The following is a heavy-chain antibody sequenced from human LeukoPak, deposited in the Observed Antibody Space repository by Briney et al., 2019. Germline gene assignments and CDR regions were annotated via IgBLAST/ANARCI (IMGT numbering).Heavy chain of an antibody. V-gene: IGHV3-23*01. CDR3: AKDPTWGGLYYFDY. CDR1: GFTFSSYA. Sequence: PGGSLRLSCAASGFTFSSYAMSWVRQAPGKGLEWVSAISGSGVSTYYADSVKGRFTISRDNSKNTLYLQMNSLRAEDTAVYYCAKDPTWGGLYYFDYWGQGTLVTVSS. CDR2: ISGSGVST. D-gene: IGHD3-16*01. J-gene: IGHJ4*02.